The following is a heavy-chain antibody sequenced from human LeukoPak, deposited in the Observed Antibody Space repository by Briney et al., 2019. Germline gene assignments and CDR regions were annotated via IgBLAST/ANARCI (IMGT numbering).Heavy chain of an antibody. CDR1: GGSFSGYY. CDR3: ARLGALHGAFDV. J-gene: IGHJ3*01. D-gene: IGHD3-16*01. V-gene: IGHV4-59*12. CDR2: IHYSGST. Sequence: PAETLSLTCAVYGGSFSGYYWSWIRQPPGKGLEWIGNIHYSGSTKYNPSLKSRVTISVDTSKNQFSLKVSSLTAADTAVYYCARLGALHGAFDVWGQGTVHSVSS.